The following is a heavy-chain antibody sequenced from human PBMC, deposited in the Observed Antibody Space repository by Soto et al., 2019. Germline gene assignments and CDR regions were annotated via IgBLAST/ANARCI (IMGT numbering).Heavy chain of an antibody. D-gene: IGHD2-15*01. CDR2: INAGNGNT. Sequence: QVQLVQSGAEEKKPGASVKVSCKASGYTFTSYAMHWVRQAPGRRLEWMGWINAGNGNTKYSPKFQGRVTIARDTSXXTAYMELSSLRSEDTAVYFCARDGCSGGSCQPFDYWGQGTLVTVSS. CDR1: GYTFTSYA. V-gene: IGHV1-3*05. CDR3: ARDGCSGGSCQPFDY. J-gene: IGHJ4*02.